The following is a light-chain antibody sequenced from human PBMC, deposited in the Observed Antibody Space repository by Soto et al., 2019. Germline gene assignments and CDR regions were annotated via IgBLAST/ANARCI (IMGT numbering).Light chain of an antibody. J-gene: IGLJ1*01. CDR2: EVN. CDR1: SSDIGAYDY. Sequence: QSVLAQPASVSGSPGQSITISCTGTSSDIGAYDYVSWFQQHPGKAPKLMISEVNNRPSGVSNRFSGSKSGNTAYLTISRLQVEEEAEYFCFSFKTTSTHVFGTGTKVTVL. CDR3: FSFKTTSTHV. V-gene: IGLV2-14*01.